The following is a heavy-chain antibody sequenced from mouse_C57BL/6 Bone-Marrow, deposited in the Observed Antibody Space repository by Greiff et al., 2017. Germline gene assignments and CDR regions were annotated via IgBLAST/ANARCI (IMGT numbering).Heavy chain of an antibody. CDR2: IYPRDGST. Sequence: QVQLQQSDAELVKPGASVKISCKASGYTFTDHTIHWMKQRPEQGLEWIGYIYPRDGSTKYTEKFKGKDTLTADKSSSTAYMQVNSLTSEDSAVYFCARPIYDGSYRYAMDYWGQGTSVTGSS. CDR3: ARPIYDGSYRYAMDY. J-gene: IGHJ4*01. V-gene: IGHV1-78*01. CDR1: GYTFTDHT. D-gene: IGHD2-3*01.